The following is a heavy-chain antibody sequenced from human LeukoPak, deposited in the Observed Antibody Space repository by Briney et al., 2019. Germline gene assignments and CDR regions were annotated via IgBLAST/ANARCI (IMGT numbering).Heavy chain of an antibody. CDR2: IIPILGIA. CDR1: GGTFSSYA. CDR3: ALSGTRYNSAWCRI. D-gene: IGHD6-19*01. Sequence: GASVKVSCKASGGTFSSYAISWVRQAPGQGLEWMGRIIPILGIANYAQKLQGRVTMTTDTSTSTAYMELSSLRSGDTAVYYCALSGTRYNSAWCRIWGQGTLVTVSS. V-gene: IGHV1-69*04. J-gene: IGHJ4*02.